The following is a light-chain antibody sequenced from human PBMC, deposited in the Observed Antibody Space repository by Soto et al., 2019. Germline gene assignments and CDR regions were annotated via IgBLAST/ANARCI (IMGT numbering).Light chain of an antibody. CDR3: QQRGDWPPT. V-gene: IGKV3-11*01. Sequence: EIVLTQSPVTLSLSPGERATLSCRASQSVSSYLAWYQQKAGQAPKLLIYDASNRATGIPARFSGSGSGTDFTLTISSLEPEDFAVYYCQQRGDWPPTFGGGTKVEIK. J-gene: IGKJ4*01. CDR1: QSVSSY. CDR2: DAS.